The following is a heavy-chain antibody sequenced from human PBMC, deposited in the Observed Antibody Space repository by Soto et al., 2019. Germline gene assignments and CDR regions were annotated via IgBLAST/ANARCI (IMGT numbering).Heavy chain of an antibody. CDR1: GFTVSSNY. V-gene: IGHV3-66*01. J-gene: IGHJ4*02. CDR3: VFSSGHARIDY. Sequence: GGSLRLSCAASGFTVSSNYMSWVRLAPGRGLEWVSIIYSSGGTYYADSVKDRFTISRDNSRNTLYLQILGLRAEDSAVYYCVFSSGHARIDYWGQGTLVTVSS. CDR2: IYSSGGT.